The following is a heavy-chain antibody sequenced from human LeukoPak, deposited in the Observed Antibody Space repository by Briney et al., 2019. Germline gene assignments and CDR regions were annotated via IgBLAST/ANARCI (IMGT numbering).Heavy chain of an antibody. D-gene: IGHD3-16*01. CDR3: ARWGSPTVDAFDV. CDR2: ISSSGGTT. CDR1: GFTFSDYY. J-gene: IGHJ3*01. V-gene: IGHV3-11*01. Sequence: GGSLRLSCAASGFTFSDYYMTWVRQAPGKGLECLSYISSSGGTTFYIDSVKGRFTISWDNTKSSLYLQMNGLSAEDTAVYYCARWGSPTVDAFDVWGQGTVVTVSS.